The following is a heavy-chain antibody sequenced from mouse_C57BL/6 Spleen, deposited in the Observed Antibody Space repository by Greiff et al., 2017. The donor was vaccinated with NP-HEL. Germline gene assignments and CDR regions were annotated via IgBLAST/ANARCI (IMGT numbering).Heavy chain of an antibody. V-gene: IGHV1-82*01. J-gene: IGHJ4*01. CDR2: IYPGDGDT. D-gene: IGHD2-12*01. CDR1: GYAFSSSW. Sequence: VQLQQSGPELVKPGASVKISCKASGYAFSSSWMNWVKQRPGKGLEWIGRIYPGDGDTNYNGKFKGKATLTADKSSSTAYMQLSSLTSEDSAVYFCAEAVVSRYYYAMDYWGQVTSVTVSS. CDR3: AEAVVSRYYYAMDY.